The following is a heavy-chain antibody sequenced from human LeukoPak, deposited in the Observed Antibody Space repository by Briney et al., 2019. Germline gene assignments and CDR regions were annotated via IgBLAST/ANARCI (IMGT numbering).Heavy chain of an antibody. Sequence: SETLSLTCTVSGGSISSYYWGWIRQPPGKGLEWVGYIYYIGSTYYNPSLKSRVTISVDTSKNPFSLKLSSVTAADTAVYYCARDLGTPYCYKDVGGKGTTITV. CDR2: IYYIGST. V-gene: IGHV4-59*01. CDR1: GGSISSYY. J-gene: IGHJ6*03. D-gene: IGHD7-27*01. CDR3: ARDLGTPYCYKDV.